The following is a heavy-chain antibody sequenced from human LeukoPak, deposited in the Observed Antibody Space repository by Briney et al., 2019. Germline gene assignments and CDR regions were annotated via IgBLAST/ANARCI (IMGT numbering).Heavy chain of an antibody. CDR1: GFTFSSYA. D-gene: IGHD1-26*01. V-gene: IGHV3-30-3*01. CDR2: ISYDGSNK. Sequence: GGSLRLSCAASGFTFSSYAMHWVRQAPGKGLEWVAVISYDGSNKYYADSVKGRFTISRDNSKNTLYLQMNSLRAEDTAVYYCARAVRAYSGSYAYWGQGTLVTVSS. CDR3: ARAVRAYSGSYAY. J-gene: IGHJ4*02.